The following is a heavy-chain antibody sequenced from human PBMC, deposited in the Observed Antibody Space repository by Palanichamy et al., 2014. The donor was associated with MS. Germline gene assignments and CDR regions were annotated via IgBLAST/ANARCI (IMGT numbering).Heavy chain of an antibody. CDR1: GYTFTSYA. CDR2: INTNTGNP. D-gene: IGHD3-3*01. CDR3: ARDKAKDFWSGYFAFDI. J-gene: IGHJ3*02. Sequence: QVQLVQSGSELKKPGASVKVSCKASGYTFTSYAMNWVRQAPGQGLEWMGWINTNTGNPTYAQGFTGRFVFSLDTSVSTAYLQISSLKAEDTAVYYCARDKAKDFWSGYFAFDIWGQGTMVTVSS. V-gene: IGHV7-4-1*02.